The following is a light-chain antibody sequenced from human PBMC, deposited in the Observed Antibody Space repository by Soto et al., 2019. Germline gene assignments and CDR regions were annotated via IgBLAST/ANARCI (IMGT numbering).Light chain of an antibody. Sequence: QSALTQPASVSGSPGQSITISCTGTSSDVGGYNSVSWYQQHPGRAPKLVIYDVSDRPSGVSNRFSGSKSGTTASLTISGLPGEDEADYYRSSCASSSTLVFGGGTQLTVL. J-gene: IGLJ2*01. V-gene: IGLV2-14*01. CDR1: SSDVGGYNS. CDR2: DVS. CDR3: SSCASSSTLV.